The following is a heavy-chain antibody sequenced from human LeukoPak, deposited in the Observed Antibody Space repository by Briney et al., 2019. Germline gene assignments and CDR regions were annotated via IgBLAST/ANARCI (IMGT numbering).Heavy chain of an antibody. Sequence: SETLSLTCTVSGYSISSGYYWGGIRQPPGKGLEWIGSIYHGGSTYYNPSLKSRVTISIDTSKNQFSLKLSSVTAADTAVYYCVIMAGYWGQGTLVTVSS. CDR3: VIMAGY. V-gene: IGHV4-38-2*02. J-gene: IGHJ4*02. CDR2: IYHGGST. CDR1: GYSISSGYY. D-gene: IGHD3-10*01.